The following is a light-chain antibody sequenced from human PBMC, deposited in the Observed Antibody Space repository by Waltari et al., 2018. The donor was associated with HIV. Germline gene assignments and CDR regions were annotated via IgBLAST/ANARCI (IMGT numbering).Light chain of an antibody. CDR3: GAWDDSLSGWV. Sequence: QSVLTQPPSVSGTPGQRVTISCSGSSSNIGSTYVYWYQQLPGTAPKLLIYRNNQRPSGVPDRFSVSKSGTSVSLAISGLRSEDEADYHCGAWDDSLSGWVFGGGTKLTVL. CDR1: SSNIGSTY. CDR2: RNN. V-gene: IGLV1-47*01. J-gene: IGLJ3*02.